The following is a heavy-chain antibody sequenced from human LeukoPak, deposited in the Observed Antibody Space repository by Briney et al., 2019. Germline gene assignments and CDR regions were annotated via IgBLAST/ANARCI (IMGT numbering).Heavy chain of an antibody. V-gene: IGHV1-69*05. J-gene: IGHJ3*02. CDR3: TRSIPIIGMWAFQI. Sequence: ASVKVSCKASGGTFSSYAISWVRQAPGQGLEWMGGIIPIFGTANYAQKFQGRVTITTDESTSTAYMELSSLRSEDTAVYYCTRSIPIIGMWAFQIWGQGTMVTVSS. CDR2: IIPIFGTA. CDR1: GGTFSSYA. D-gene: IGHD3-10*01.